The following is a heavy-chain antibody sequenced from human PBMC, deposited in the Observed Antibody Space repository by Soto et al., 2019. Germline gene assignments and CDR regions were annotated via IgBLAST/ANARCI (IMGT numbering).Heavy chain of an antibody. Sequence: ASLKVSCKASGYTFTSYAMHWGRQAPGQRLEWMGWINAGNGNTKYSQKFQGRVTITRDTSASTAYMELSSLRSEDTAVYYCARVIGGLYYFDYWGQGTLVTVSS. CDR1: GYTFTSYA. CDR3: ARVIGGLYYFDY. J-gene: IGHJ4*02. D-gene: IGHD3-16*01. V-gene: IGHV1-3*01. CDR2: INAGNGNT.